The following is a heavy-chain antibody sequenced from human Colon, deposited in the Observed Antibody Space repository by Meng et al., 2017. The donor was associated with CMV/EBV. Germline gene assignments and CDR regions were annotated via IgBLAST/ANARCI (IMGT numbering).Heavy chain of an antibody. Sequence: GGSLRLSCAASGFSFSRFGMTWVRQAPGKGLEWVALINGGIGLTTYYGDSVKGRFTVSRDNSKNTLYLQMSSLRDDDTAMYYCVRGSDFDNWGQGTLVTVSS. D-gene: IGHD6-6*01. V-gene: IGHV3-23*03. CDR3: VRGSDFDN. CDR2: INGGIGLTT. J-gene: IGHJ4*02. CDR1: GFSFSRFG.